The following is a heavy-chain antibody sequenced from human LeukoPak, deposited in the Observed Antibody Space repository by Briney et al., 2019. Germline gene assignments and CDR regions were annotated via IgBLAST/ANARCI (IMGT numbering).Heavy chain of an antibody. CDR1: GGSISSSSYY. D-gene: IGHD3-16*01. Sequence: SETLSLTCTVSGGSISSSSYYWGWIRQPPGTGLEWIGSIYYSGSTYYNPSLKSRVTISVDTSKNQFSLKLSSVTAADTAVYYCARQRGVPAGRTSYNWFDPWGQGTLVTVSS. J-gene: IGHJ5*02. V-gene: IGHV4-39*01. CDR3: ARQRGVPAGRTSYNWFDP. CDR2: IYYSGST.